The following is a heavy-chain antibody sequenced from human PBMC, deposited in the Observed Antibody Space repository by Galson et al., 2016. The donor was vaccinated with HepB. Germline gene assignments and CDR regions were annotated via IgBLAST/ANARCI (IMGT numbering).Heavy chain of an antibody. J-gene: IGHJ5*02. CDR1: GFSLSTYA. Sequence: SLRLSCAASGFSLSTYALHWVRQAPGKGLEWVALISYDGSRRKYADSVKGRFTISRDNDKSTLFLQMDSLRPADTAIYYCVRVASDSTGYFYYFDPWGQGTLVTVSS. D-gene: IGHD2-2*03. CDR3: VRVASDSTGYFYYFDP. V-gene: IGHV3-30*14. CDR2: ISYDGSRR.